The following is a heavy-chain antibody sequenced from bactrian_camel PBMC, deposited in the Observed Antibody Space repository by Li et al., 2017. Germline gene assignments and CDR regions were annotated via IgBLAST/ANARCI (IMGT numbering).Heavy chain of an antibody. Sequence: HVQLVESGGGSVETGGSLRLSCAASGFTGSRYCMGWFRQAPGKERERVATLDEDGSTTYADFVKGRFTISKDNTKNTLYLQMDNLKPEDTAMYYCAADDGFAGSWCYVRGFNNKYWGQGTQVTVS. D-gene: IGHD3*01. V-gene: IGHV3S26*01. CDR2: LDEDGST. CDR1: GFTGSRYC. CDR3: AADDGFAGSWCYVRGFNNKY. J-gene: IGHJ4*01.